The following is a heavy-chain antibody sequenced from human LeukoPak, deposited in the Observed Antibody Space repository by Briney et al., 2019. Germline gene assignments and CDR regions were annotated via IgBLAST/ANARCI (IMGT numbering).Heavy chain of an antibody. CDR1: GASVYSGNHY. D-gene: IGHD1-14*01. CDR3: AREDTGGTFDY. CDR2: VYYTGST. Sequence: SETLSLTCTVSGASVYSGNHYWTWIRHFPGKGLEWMGNVYYTGSTNYNPSLKSRLSFSLDTSTNQFFLNLTSVTAGDTAVYHCAREDTGGTFDYWGQGSLVTVFS. V-gene: IGHV4-31*03. J-gene: IGHJ4*02.